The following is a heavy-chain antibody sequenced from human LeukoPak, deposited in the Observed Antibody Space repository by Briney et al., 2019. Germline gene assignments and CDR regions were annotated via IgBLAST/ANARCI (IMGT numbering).Heavy chain of an antibody. J-gene: IGHJ4*02. Sequence: PGGSLRLSCAASGFTFSSYSMNWVRQAPGKGLEWVSYITSRSSTMYYTDSVKGRFTISRDNARNSLYLQMNSLRAEDTAVYYCAREEQTGVDYWGQGTLVTVSS. CDR1: GFTFSSYS. V-gene: IGHV3-48*04. D-gene: IGHD7-27*01. CDR2: ITSRSSTM. CDR3: AREEQTGVDY.